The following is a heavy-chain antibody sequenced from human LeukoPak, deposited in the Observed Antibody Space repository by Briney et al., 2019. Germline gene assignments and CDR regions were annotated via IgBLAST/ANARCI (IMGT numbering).Heavy chain of an antibody. CDR1: GFTFNSYA. Sequence: GGSLRLSCAASGFTFNSYAMTWVRQAPGKGLEWVSTISGSGGSTYYADSVKGRFTISRDNSKNTLYLQMNSLRAEDTAVYYCAKDPGDWYYYGMDVWGQGTTVTVSS. V-gene: IGHV3-23*01. J-gene: IGHJ6*02. CDR3: AKDPGDWYYYGMDV. CDR2: ISGSGGST. D-gene: IGHD3/OR15-3a*01.